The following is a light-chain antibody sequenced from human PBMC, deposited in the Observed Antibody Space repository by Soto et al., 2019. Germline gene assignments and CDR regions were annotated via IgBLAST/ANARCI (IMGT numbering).Light chain of an antibody. CDR1: SSDVGDYNY. J-gene: IGLJ1*01. V-gene: IGLV2-14*01. Sequence: QSALTQPASVSGSPGQSITISCTGTSSDVGDYNYVSWYQQHPGKAPKLMIYEVTNRPSGVSNRFSGSKSGNTASLTISGLQAEDEADYYCMAYTSSNTLFVFGTWTTVTVL. CDR2: EVT. CDR3: MAYTSSNTLFV.